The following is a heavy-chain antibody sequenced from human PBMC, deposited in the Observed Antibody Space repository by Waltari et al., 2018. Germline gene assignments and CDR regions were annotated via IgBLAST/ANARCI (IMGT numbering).Heavy chain of an antibody. CDR2: IYSGGGA. CDR3: VKETAYGYYFDN. V-gene: IGHV3-23*03. Sequence: EVQLLESGGGLIPPGGSLTLSCVASGFTFNNYAMNWIRQAPGKGLEWVLVIYSGGGAYYADSVKGRFTISRDNSKNTLYLQMSSPRLEDTAVYYCVKETAYGYYFDNWGQGTLVSVSS. CDR1: GFTFNNYA. D-gene: IGHD3-10*01. J-gene: IGHJ4*02.